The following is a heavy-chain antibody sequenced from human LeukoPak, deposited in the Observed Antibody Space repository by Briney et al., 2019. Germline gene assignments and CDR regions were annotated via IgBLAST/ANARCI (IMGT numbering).Heavy chain of an antibody. Sequence: SETLSLTCTVSGGSISSYYWSWIRQPPGKGLEWIGYIYYSGSTNYNPSLKSRVTISVDTSKNQFSLKLSSVTAADTAVYYCATMSDVDYWGQGTLVTASS. V-gene: IGHV4-59*01. J-gene: IGHJ4*02. CDR1: GGSISSYY. CDR3: ATMSDVDY. D-gene: IGHD2-21*01. CDR2: IYYSGST.